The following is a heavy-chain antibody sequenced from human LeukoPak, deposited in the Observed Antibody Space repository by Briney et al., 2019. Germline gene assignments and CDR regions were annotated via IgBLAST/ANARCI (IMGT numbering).Heavy chain of an antibody. Sequence: GGSLRLSCAASGFTFRTHTMNWVRQAPGTGLEWVSCISSSSGDIYYADSVKGRFTISRDNAKNSLYLHMSSLRAEDTAVYYCARVPGGLEWADFDYWGQGTLVTVSS. CDR2: ISSSSGDI. D-gene: IGHD3-3*01. CDR1: GFTFRTHT. V-gene: IGHV3-21*01. CDR3: ARVPGGLEWADFDY. J-gene: IGHJ4*02.